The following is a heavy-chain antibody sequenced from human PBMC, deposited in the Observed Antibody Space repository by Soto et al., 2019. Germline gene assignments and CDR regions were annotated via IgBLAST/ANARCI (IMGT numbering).Heavy chain of an antibody. J-gene: IGHJ5*02. CDR3: ATYSSASSNWFDP. V-gene: IGHV1-69*02. CDR1: GGTFSSYT. D-gene: IGHD6-25*01. Sequence: KVSCKASGGTFSSYTISWVRQAPGQGLEWMGRIIPILGIANYAQKFQGRVTITADKSTSTAYMELSSLRSEDTAVYYCATYSSASSNWFDPRGQRTPVTVSS. CDR2: IIPILGIA.